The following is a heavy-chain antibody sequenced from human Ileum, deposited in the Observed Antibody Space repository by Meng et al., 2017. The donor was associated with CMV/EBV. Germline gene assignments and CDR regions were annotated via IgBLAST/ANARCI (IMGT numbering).Heavy chain of an antibody. Sequence: GGSLRLSCAAPGFTFSSNYMSWVRQAPGKGLEWVSVIYSGGSTYYADSLKGRFTISRDNSKNALYLQMSTLRAEETAVYYCARGRTYGMDVWGQGTTVTVSS. CDR3: ARGRTYGMDV. CDR1: GFTFSSNY. CDR2: IYSGGST. J-gene: IGHJ6*02. V-gene: IGHV3-53*01.